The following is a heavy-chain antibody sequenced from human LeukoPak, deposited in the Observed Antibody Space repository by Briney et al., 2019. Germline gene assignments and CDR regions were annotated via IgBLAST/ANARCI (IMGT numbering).Heavy chain of an antibody. Sequence: GGSLRLSCAASGFTLSIYAMSWVRQAPGKGLQWVSSITSSGDGTYYADSVKGRFTIPRDNSENTLYLQMNSLRVEDTAVYFCAKDRPNYYGSNGHYYRRDGDYWGQGTLVTVS. J-gene: IGHJ4*02. V-gene: IGHV3-23*01. CDR3: AKDRPNYYGSNGHYYRRDGDY. CDR1: GFTLSIYA. D-gene: IGHD3-22*01. CDR2: ITSSGDGT.